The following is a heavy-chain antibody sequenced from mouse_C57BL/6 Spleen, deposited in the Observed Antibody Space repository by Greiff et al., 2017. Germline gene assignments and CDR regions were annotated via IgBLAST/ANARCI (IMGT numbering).Heavy chain of an antibody. Sequence: VQLQQPGAELVRPGTSVKLSCKASGYTFTSYWMHWVKQRPGQGLEWIGVIDPSDSYTNYNQKFKGKATLTVDTSSSTAYMQLSSLTSEDSAVYYCARSLYDYDKSGAMDYWGQGTSVTVSS. CDR2: IDPSDSYT. CDR3: ARSLYDYDKSGAMDY. D-gene: IGHD2-4*01. J-gene: IGHJ4*01. CDR1: GYTFTSYW. V-gene: IGHV1-59*01.